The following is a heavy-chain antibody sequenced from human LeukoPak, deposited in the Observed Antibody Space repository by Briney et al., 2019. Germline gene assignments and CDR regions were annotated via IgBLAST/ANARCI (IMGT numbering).Heavy chain of an antibody. J-gene: IGHJ5*02. CDR1: GYTFTSYA. D-gene: IGHD3-10*01. V-gene: IGHV1-3*01. CDR2: INAGNGNT. CDR3: ARGRRELMVRGVFNWFDP. Sequence: ASVKVSCKASGYTFTSYAMHWVRQAPGQRLEWMGWINAGNGNTKYSQKFQGRVTITRDTSASTAYMELSSLRSEDTAVYYCARGRRELMVRGVFNWFDPWGQGTLVTVSS.